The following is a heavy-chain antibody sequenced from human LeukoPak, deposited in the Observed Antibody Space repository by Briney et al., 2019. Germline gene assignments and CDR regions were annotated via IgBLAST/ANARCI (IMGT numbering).Heavy chain of an antibody. CDR3: ARLIPYYFDY. CDR1: GGSISSYY. V-gene: IGHV4-59*01. J-gene: IGHJ4*02. CDR2: IYYSGST. Sequence: PSETLSLTCTVSGGSISSYYWSWIRQPPGKGLEWIGYIYYSGSTNYNPSLKSRVTISVDTSKNQFSLRLRSVTAADTAVYYCARLIPYYFDYWGQGILVTVSS.